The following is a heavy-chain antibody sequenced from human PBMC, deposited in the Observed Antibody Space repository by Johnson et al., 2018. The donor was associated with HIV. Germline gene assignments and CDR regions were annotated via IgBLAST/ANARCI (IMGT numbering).Heavy chain of an antibody. CDR1: GFTFDDYA. CDR3: ARGPYSSSWYPWRLGAFDI. V-gene: IGHV3-9*01. J-gene: IGHJ3*02. CDR2: ISWNSGSI. D-gene: IGHD6-13*01. Sequence: EVQLVESGGGLVQPGRSLRLSCAASGFTFDDYAMHWVRQAPGKGLEWVSGISWNSGSIGYADSVQGRFTISRDNAKNSLYLQMNSLRAEDTAVYYCARGPYSSSWYPWRLGAFDIWGQGTMVTVSS.